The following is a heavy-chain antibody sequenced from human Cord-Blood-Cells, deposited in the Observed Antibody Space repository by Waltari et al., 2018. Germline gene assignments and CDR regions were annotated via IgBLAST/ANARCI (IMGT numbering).Heavy chain of an antibody. CDR2: IYYSGST. Sequence: QVQLQESGPGLVKPSETLSLTCTVSGGSISSYYWSWIRPPPGKGLAWLGYIYYSGSTNYNPSLKSRVTISVDTSKNQFSLKLSSVTAADTAVYYCAREGTYYYGSGSYYGGVISYFDLWGRGTLVTVSS. CDR1: GGSISSYY. V-gene: IGHV4-59*01. D-gene: IGHD3-10*01. CDR3: AREGTYYYGSGSYYGGVISYFDL. J-gene: IGHJ2*01.